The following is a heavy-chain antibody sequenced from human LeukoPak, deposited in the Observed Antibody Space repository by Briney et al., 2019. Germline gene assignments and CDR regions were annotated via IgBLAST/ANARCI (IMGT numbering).Heavy chain of an antibody. Sequence: QSGGSLRLSCAASGFTFSSYAMHWVRQAPGKGLEWVAVISYDGSNKYYADSVKGRFTISRDNSKNTLYLQMNSLRAEDTAVYYCARENGYSYASSGEAFDIWGQGTMVTVSS. CDR2: ISYDGSNK. J-gene: IGHJ3*02. CDR1: GFTFSSYA. V-gene: IGHV3-30-3*01. CDR3: ARENGYSYASSGEAFDI. D-gene: IGHD5-18*01.